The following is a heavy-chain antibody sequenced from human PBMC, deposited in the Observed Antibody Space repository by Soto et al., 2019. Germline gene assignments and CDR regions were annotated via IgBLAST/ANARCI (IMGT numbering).Heavy chain of an antibody. J-gene: IGHJ4*02. CDR2: IKSKTAGGTT. D-gene: IGHD6-6*01. V-gene: IGHV3-15*01. CDR1: GVSVSNAW. CDR3: TTGSTSTKNY. Sequence: GILSLCGAASGVSVSNAWLCWVRHAPGKGLEWVGRIKSKTAGGTTDYTPPVKGRFTISRDDSKTTLYLQMNSLKIEDTAVYYCTTGSTSTKNYWGQGTLGTVSS.